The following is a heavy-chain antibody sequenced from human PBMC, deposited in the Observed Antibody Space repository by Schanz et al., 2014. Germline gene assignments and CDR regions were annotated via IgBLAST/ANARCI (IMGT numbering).Heavy chain of an antibody. CDR3: ARGRVLES. V-gene: IGHV3-23*04. D-gene: IGHD1-1*01. Sequence: VQLVESGGGLVQPGGSLRLSCAASEFTFSTDAMSWVRQAPGKGLEWLSVISASGGDTYYADSVKGRFTISRDNAKNSLFLQMNSLRPEDTAVYYCARGRVLESWGQGTLVTVSS. CDR2: ISASGGDT. J-gene: IGHJ5*02. CDR1: EFTFSTDA.